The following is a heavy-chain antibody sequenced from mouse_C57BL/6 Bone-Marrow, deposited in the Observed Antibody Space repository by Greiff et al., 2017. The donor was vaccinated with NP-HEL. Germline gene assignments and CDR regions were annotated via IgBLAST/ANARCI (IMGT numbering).Heavy chain of an antibody. J-gene: IGHJ4*01. D-gene: IGHD2-1*01. CDR2: ISSGGSYT. CDR3: ARPRGNYEDYYAMDY. CDR1: GFTFTSYG. Sequence: EVQLVESGGDLVKPGGSLKLSCAASGFTFTSYGMSWVRQTPDKRLEWVATISSGGSYTYYPDSVKGRCTISRDNAKNTQYLQMSSLKSEDTAMYYCARPRGNYEDYYAMDYWGQGTSVTVSS. V-gene: IGHV5-6*01.